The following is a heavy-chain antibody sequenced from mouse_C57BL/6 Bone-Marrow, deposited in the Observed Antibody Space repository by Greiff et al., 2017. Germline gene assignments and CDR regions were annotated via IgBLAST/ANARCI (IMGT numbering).Heavy chain of an antibody. J-gene: IGHJ1*03. Sequence: VQLKESGPELVKPGASVKISCKASGYSFTGYYMHWVKQSSEKSLEWIGEINPSTGGTSYNQKFKGKATLTVDKSSSTAYMQLKSLTSEDSAVYYCARRNYYGSSYRYFDVWGTGTTVTVSS. CDR1: GYSFTGYY. D-gene: IGHD1-1*01. CDR2: INPSTGGT. CDR3: ARRNYYGSSYRYFDV. V-gene: IGHV1-43*01.